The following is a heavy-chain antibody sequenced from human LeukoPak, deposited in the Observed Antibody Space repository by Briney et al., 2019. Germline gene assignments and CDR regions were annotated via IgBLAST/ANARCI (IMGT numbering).Heavy chain of an antibody. CDR2: IITIFGTA. CDR3: ARDGSN. J-gene: IGHJ4*02. Sequence: SVKVSCKASGGSFSSYAISWVRHGPGQGLEWMGGIITIFGTANYAQKFQGRVTITADKSTSTAYMELRSLRSDDTAVYYGARDGSNWGQGTLVTVSS. CDR1: GGSFSSYA. V-gene: IGHV1-69*06. D-gene: IGHD2-2*01.